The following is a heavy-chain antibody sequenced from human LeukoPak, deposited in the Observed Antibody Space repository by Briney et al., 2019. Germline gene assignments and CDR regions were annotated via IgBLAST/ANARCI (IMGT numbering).Heavy chain of an antibody. D-gene: IGHD2/OR15-2a*01. CDR3: AGGLFYLPY. V-gene: IGHV3-7*04. J-gene: IGHJ4*02. CDR2: IQGDGSVK. Sequence: PGGSLRLSCAASGFNFNNYWMTWVRQAPGKGLEWVANIQGDGSVKYYVDSVMGRFTISRDNAKNSLYLQINSLRAEDTAVYYCAGGLFYLPYWGQGTLVTVSS. CDR1: GFNFNNYW.